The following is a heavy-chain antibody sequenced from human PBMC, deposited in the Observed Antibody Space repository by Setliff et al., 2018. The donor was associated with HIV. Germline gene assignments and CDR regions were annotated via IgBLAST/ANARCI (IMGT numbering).Heavy chain of an antibody. CDR2: FDPEDNKI. D-gene: IGHD5-12*01. CDR3: ATRIRDGHRGYGYFDF. CDR1: GYTVTELS. V-gene: IGHV1-24*01. J-gene: IGHJ4*02. Sequence: ASVKVSCKVSGYTVTELSINWVRQAPGKGPEWMGGFDPEDNKIVYAQKFQGRVITTEDTSTDTAYMELRSLRPEDTAVYYCATRIRDGHRGYGYFDFWGQGTLVTVSS.